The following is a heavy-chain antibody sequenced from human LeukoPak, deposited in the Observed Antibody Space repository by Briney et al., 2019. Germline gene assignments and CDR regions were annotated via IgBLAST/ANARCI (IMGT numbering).Heavy chain of an antibody. J-gene: IGHJ4*02. CDR3: ARGGQGQLWPN. D-gene: IGHD5-18*01. Sequence: GASVKVSCKASGYSFTSYDINWVRQATGQGLEWTGWMNPNSGNTGYAQKFQGRVTMTRNTSISTAYMELGSLTSEDTAVYYCARGGQGQLWPNWGQGTLVTVSS. V-gene: IGHV1-8*01. CDR1: GYSFTSYD. CDR2: MNPNSGNT.